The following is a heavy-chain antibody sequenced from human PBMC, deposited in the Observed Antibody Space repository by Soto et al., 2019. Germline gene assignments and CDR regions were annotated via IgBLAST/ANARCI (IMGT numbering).Heavy chain of an antibody. V-gene: IGHV4-39*01. Sequence: PSETLSLTCTVSGGSISSSSYYWGWIRQPPGKGLEWIGSMYYSGSTYYNPSLKSRVTISVDASKNQFSLKLSAVTAADTAVYYCARHDVGSYYKWDYYYYGMDAWGQGTTVTVSS. D-gene: IGHD3-10*01. CDR1: GGSISSSSYY. CDR3: ARHDVGSYYKWDYYYYGMDA. J-gene: IGHJ6*02. CDR2: MYYSGST.